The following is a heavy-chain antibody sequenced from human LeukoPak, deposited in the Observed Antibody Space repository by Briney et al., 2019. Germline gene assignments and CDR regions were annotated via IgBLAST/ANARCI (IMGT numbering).Heavy chain of an antibody. J-gene: IGHJ4*02. D-gene: IGHD5-24*01. CDR2: IYYSGST. Sequence: PSETLSLTCTVSGGSISSYYWSWIRQPPGKGLEWIGYIYYSGSTNYNPSLKSRVTISVDTSKNQFSLKLSSVTAADTAVYYCARAFRDGYINFDYWGQGTLVTVSS. CDR3: ARAFRDGYINFDY. V-gene: IGHV4-59*01. CDR1: GGSISSYY.